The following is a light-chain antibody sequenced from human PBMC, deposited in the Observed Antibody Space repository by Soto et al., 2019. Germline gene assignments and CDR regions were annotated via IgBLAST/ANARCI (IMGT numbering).Light chain of an antibody. CDR2: EVS. J-gene: IGLJ1*01. CDR3: SSYVGSNNLYV. V-gene: IGLV2-8*01. CDR1: SSDVGGYNY. Sequence: QSVLTQPPSASGSPGQSVTISCTGTSSDVGGYNYVSWYQQHPSKAPKLIIYEVSKRPSGVPDRFSGSKSGNTASLTVSGLQAEDEADYYCSSYVGSNNLYVFGTGTKVTVL.